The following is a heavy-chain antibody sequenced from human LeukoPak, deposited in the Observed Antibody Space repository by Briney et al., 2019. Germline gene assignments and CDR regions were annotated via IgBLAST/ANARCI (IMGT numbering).Heavy chain of an antibody. J-gene: IGHJ3*02. CDR3: ARDTSYGSSWYYVDAFDI. CDR2: ISSSGSTI. CDR1: GFTFSDYY. V-gene: IGHV3-11*04. D-gene: IGHD6-13*01. Sequence: PGGSLRLSCAASGFTFSDYYMSWIRQAPGKGLEWVSYISSSGSTIYYADSVKGRFTISRDNAKNSLYLQMNSLRAEDTAVYYCARDTSYGSSWYYVDAFDIWGQGTMVTVSS.